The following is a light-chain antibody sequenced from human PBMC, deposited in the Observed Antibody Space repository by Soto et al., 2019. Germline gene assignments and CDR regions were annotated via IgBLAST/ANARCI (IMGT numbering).Light chain of an antibody. CDR2: DVN. J-gene: IGLJ1*01. Sequence: QSVLTQPASGSGSPGRSIAISCTGTSSDVGGYNYVSWYQQHPGKAPKLMIYDVNNRPSGVSNRFSGSKSGNTASLTISGLQAEDEADYYCCSYTTSSTYVFGTGTKVTVL. CDR1: SSDVGGYNY. CDR3: CSYTTSSTYV. V-gene: IGLV2-14*03.